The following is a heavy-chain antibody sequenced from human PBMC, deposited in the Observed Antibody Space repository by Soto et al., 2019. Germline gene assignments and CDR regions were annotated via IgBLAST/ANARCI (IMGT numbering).Heavy chain of an antibody. V-gene: IGHV3-15*07. Sequence: PGGSLRLSCAASGVTFSNAWMNWVRQAPGKGLEWVGRIKSKTDGGTTDYAAPVKGRFTISRDDSKNTLYLQMNSLKTEDTAVYYCTTLDIVVDELDYWGQGTLVTVSS. CDR2: IKSKTDGGTT. CDR3: TTLDIVVDELDY. CDR1: GVTFSNAW. D-gene: IGHD2-2*03. J-gene: IGHJ4*02.